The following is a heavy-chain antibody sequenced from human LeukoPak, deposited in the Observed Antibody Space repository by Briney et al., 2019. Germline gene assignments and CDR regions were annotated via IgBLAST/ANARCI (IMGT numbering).Heavy chain of an antibody. Sequence: PETLSLTCVVSGDSFSGYYWSWIRHSPGKGLEWMAEINDSGSTNFNPSLKSRLRISLDASKNQFSLTLSSVTAADTAVYYCARRVSYYYFYMDVWGNGTTVTVSS. J-gene: IGHJ6*03. CDR1: GDSFSGYY. CDR2: INDSGST. CDR3: ARRVSYYYFYMDV. V-gene: IGHV4-34*01.